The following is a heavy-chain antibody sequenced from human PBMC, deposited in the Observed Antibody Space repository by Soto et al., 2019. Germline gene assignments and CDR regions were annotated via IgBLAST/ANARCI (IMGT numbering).Heavy chain of an antibody. V-gene: IGHV1-18*01. D-gene: IGHD3-10*01. CDR1: GYTFTSYG. CDR3: ARNPLGLWFGELYWFDP. CDR2: ISAYNGNT. Sequence: QVQLVQSGAEVKKPGASVKVSCKASGYTFTSYGISWARQAPGQGLEWMGWISAYNGNTNYAQKLQGRGTMTTDTSTSTAYMELRSLRSDDTAVYYCARNPLGLWFGELYWFDPWGQGTLVTVSS. J-gene: IGHJ5*02.